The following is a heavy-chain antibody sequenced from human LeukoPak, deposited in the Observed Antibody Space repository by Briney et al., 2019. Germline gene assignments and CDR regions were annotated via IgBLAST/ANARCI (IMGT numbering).Heavy chain of an antibody. D-gene: IGHD3-10*01. CDR1: GLTFSGHW. CDR2: INSDGSSP. J-gene: IGHJ4*02. CDR3: VRDRGILLRYYFDS. V-gene: IGHV3-74*01. Sequence: GGSLRLSCAASGLTFSGHWMHWVRQVPGKGLVWVSRINSDGSSPAYADSVKGRFTASRDNAKDTLYLQMNSLREEDTAVYFCVRDRGILLRYYFDSWGQGTLVTVSS.